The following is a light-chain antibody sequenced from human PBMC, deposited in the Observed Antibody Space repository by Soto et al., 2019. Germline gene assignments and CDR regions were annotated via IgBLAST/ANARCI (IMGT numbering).Light chain of an antibody. V-gene: IGKV3-11*01. CDR3: QQRCNWPFT. J-gene: IGKJ4*01. CDR1: RRDSSY. Sequence: EIALTQSPATLSLSPGERPTLSCTAGRRDSSYGAWYQQKPGQXPRXXIYDASIRATGIPARFSGSGSGTDLTITISSLEPEDFEVDECQQRCNWPFTFGGGTKVDIK. CDR2: DAS.